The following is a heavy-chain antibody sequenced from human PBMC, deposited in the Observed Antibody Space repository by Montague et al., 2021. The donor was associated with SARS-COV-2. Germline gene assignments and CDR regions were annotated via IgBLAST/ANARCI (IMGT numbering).Heavy chain of an antibody. CDR2: IYYNGYT. CDR3: ARDRETTTDKFYGMDV. J-gene: IGHJ6*02. D-gene: IGHD1-1*01. CDR1: GGSIGTYY. Sequence: SETLSLTCTVSGGSIGTYYWNWIRQPPGKGLEWIGYIYYNGYTAYNPSLKSRVTISVDTSKNQFSLKLTSVTAADTAVYYCARDRETTTDKFYGMDVWGQGTTVTVSS. V-gene: IGHV4-59*01.